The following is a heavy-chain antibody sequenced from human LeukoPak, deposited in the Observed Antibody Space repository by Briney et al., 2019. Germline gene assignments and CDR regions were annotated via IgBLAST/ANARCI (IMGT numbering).Heavy chain of an antibody. CDR3: TKDLPDYGDYIEGY. CDR2: ISGSGGST. J-gene: IGHJ4*02. D-gene: IGHD4-17*01. V-gene: IGHV3-23*01. Sequence: GGSLRLSCAASGFTFRSFAMSWVRQAPGKGLEWVSTISGSGGSTNYADSVKGRFTFSRDNSKNTLSLQTNSLRVEDTAVYYCTKDLPDYGDYIEGYWGQGTLVTVSS. CDR1: GFTFRSFA.